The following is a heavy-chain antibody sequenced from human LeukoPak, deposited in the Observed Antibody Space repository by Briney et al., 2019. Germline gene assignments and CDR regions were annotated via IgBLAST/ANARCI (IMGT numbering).Heavy chain of an antibody. CDR3: AKVLPQYSYCSGGSCYPNLFDY. Sequence: SQTLSLTCTVSGGSISSGSYYWSWIRQPAGKGLEWIGRIYTSGSTNYNPSLKSRVTISVDTSKNQFSLKLSSVTAADTAVYYCAKVLPQYSYCSGGSCYPNLFDYWGQGTLVTVSS. CDR1: GGSISSGSYY. J-gene: IGHJ4*02. V-gene: IGHV4-61*02. CDR2: IYTSGST. D-gene: IGHD2-15*01.